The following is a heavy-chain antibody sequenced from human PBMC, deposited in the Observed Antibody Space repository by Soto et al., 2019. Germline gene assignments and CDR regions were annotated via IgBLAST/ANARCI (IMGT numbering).Heavy chain of an antibody. CDR3: ARRIAAHNWFDP. Sequence: NPSETLSLTCTVSGGSISSSSYYCGWIRQPPGKGLEWIGSIYYSGSTYYNPSLKSRVTISVDTSKNQFSLKLSSVTAADTAVYYCARRIAAHNWFDPWGQGTLVTVSS. CDR1: GGSISSSSYY. D-gene: IGHD6-13*01. J-gene: IGHJ5*02. V-gene: IGHV4-39*01. CDR2: IYYSGST.